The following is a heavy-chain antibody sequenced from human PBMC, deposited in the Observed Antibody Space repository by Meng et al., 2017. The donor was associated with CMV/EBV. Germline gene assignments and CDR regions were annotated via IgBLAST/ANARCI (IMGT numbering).Heavy chain of an antibody. CDR2: ISWNSGSI. CDR1: GFTFDDYA. D-gene: IGHD1-1*01. J-gene: IGHJ4*02. Sequence: GGSLRLSCAASGFTFDDYAMHWVRQAPGKGLEWVSGISWNSGSIGYADSVKGRFTISRDNAKNSLYLQMNSLRAEDTALYYCARDLPSDPSLDPIGLDYWGQGTLVTVSS. V-gene: IGHV3-9*01. CDR3: ARDLPSDPSLDPIGLDY.